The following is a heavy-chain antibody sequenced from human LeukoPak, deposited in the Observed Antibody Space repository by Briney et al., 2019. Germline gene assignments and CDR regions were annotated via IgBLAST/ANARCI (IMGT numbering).Heavy chain of an antibody. CDR2: ISGSGGST. D-gene: IGHD6-6*01. J-gene: IGHJ4*02. CDR3: AKDRNSVGSSYNY. V-gene: IGHV3-23*01. CDR1: GFTFSSYA. Sequence: GGSLSLSCAASGFTFSSYAMSWVRQAPGKGLEWVSGISGSGGSTYYADSVKGRFAISRDNSKNTLYLQVNSLKAEDTAIYYCAKDRNSVGSSYNYWGQGTLVTVSS.